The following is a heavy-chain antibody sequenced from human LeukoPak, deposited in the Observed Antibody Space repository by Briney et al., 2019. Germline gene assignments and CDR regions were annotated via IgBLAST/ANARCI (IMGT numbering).Heavy chain of an antibody. CDR1: GGSISSGDFY. CDR2: IYYSGST. Sequence: SETLSLTCTVSGGSISSGDFYWSWIRQPPGKGLEWIGYIYYSGSTSYNPSLKSRITLSVDTSKNQFSLKLSSVTAADTAVYYCARVRDYVNYFDYWGQGTLVPVSS. CDR3: ARVRDYVNYFDY. J-gene: IGHJ4*02. V-gene: IGHV4-30-4*01. D-gene: IGHD4-17*01.